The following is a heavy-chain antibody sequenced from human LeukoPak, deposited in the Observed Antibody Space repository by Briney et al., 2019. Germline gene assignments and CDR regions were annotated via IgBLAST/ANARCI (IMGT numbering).Heavy chain of an antibody. D-gene: IGHD2-15*01. CDR1: GFTFSSYG. CDR2: IRYDGTNK. CDR3: AKDKDSTNWYFDY. V-gene: IGHV3-30*02. Sequence: GGSLGLSCAASGFTFSSYGMHWVRQAPGKGLEWVAFIRYDGTNKYYADSVKGRFTISRDNSKNTLYLQMNSLRAEDTAVYYCAKDKDSTNWYFDYWGQGTLVTASS. J-gene: IGHJ4*02.